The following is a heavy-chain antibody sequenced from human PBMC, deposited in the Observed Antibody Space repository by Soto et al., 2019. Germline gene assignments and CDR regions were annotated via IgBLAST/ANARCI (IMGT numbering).Heavy chain of an antibody. V-gene: IGHV4-39*01. CDR3: ARLPGYCSGDSCRIDY. Sequence: SETLSQDYSFTSSAMTIRRYSMRLFRQPPWKGLEWIGSIYYSGSTYYNLSLKSRVTLSVDTSKNQFSLKLSSVTAADTAVYFCARLPGYCSGDSCRIDYWGQG. CDR2: IYYSGST. CDR1: SSAMTIRRYS. J-gene: IGHJ4*02. D-gene: IGHD2-15*01.